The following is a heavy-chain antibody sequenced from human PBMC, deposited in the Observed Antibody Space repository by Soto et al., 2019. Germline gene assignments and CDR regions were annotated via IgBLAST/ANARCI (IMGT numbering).Heavy chain of an antibody. Sequence: ASVKVSCKASGYTFASYYMHWVRQAPGQGLEWMGIINPSGGSTSYAQKFQGRVTMTRDTSTSTVYMELSSLRSEDTAVYYCARDNGYDFWSGYLYYYGMDVWGQGTTVTVSS. CDR2: INPSGGST. V-gene: IGHV1-46*01. J-gene: IGHJ6*02. D-gene: IGHD3-3*01. CDR3: ARDNGYDFWSGYLYYYGMDV. CDR1: GYTFASYY.